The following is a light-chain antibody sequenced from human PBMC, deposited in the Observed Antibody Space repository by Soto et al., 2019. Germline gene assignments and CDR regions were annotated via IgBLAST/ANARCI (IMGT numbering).Light chain of an antibody. J-gene: IGKJ1*01. CDR3: QRCYSSPRT. CDR1: QSISTY. Sequence: DIQMTQTPSTLSASVGDRVTITCRAIQSISTYLNWYQQKVGRAPTLLIYAASTLQTGVASRFSGVGPGTDFTLTISCLQPEDFAMYFCQRCYSSPRTFGQGTKLDSK. CDR2: AAS. V-gene: IGKV1-39*01.